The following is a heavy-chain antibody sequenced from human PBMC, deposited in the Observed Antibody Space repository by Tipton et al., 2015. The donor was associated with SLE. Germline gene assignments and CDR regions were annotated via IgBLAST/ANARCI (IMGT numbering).Heavy chain of an antibody. CDR3: TTGGSYCGGVCYFHFCY. CDR2: IKTKTDGWTT. V-gene: IGHV3-15*01. J-gene: IGHJ4*02. Sequence: SLRLSCAASGVTFSIYAMHWVRQAPGKGLEWVGCIKTKTDGWTTDYGAPVKGRFAISRDDSKNTLYLQMNSLKIEDTAVYYCTTGGSYCGGVCYFHFCYWGQVTLITVSS. D-gene: IGHD2-21*01. CDR1: GVTFSIYA.